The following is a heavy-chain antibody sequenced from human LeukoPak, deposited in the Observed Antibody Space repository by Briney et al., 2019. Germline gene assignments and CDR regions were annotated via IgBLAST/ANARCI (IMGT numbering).Heavy chain of an antibody. V-gene: IGHV4-59*01. J-gene: IGHJ4*02. D-gene: IGHD6-6*01. CDR1: DGSISNYF. Sequence: PSETLSLTCTVFDGSISNYFWSWIRQPPGRGLEWIGYIYNSGSTYYNPSLKSRVTISVDTSKNQFSLSLTSVTAADTAVYYCARVSGQLACSDWGQGTPVTVSS. CDR2: IYNSGST. CDR3: ARVSGQLACSD.